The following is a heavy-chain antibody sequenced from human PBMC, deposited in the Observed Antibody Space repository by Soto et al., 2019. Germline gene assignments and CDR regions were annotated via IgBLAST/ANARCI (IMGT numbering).Heavy chain of an antibody. CDR3: ARASRRTGFDP. V-gene: IGHV3-21*04. CDR2: ISSSSSYI. CDR1: GFTFSTYS. D-gene: IGHD2-21*02. Sequence: PGGSLRLSCAASGFTFSTYSMNWVRQAPGKGLEWVSSISSSSSYIYYADSVKGRFTISRDNAKNSLYLQMNSLRAEDTAVYYCARASRRTGFDPWGQGTLVTVSS. J-gene: IGHJ5*02.